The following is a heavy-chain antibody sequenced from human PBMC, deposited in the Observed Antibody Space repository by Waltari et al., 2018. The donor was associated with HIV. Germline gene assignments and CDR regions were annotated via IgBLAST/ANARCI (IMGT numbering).Heavy chain of an antibody. CDR1: GFTFSSFA. D-gene: IGHD5-18*01. CDR3: ARDQGHTGRDYGYSY. CDR2: ISYDGSNT. V-gene: IGHV3-30*04. Sequence: QVQLVESGGGVVQPGRSLRVSCAASGFTFSSFAMHWVRQAPGKVLEWVAVISYDGSNTYYADSVKGRFTISRDNSKNTLYLQMNSLRAEDTAVYYCARDQGHTGRDYGYSYWGQGTLVTVSS. J-gene: IGHJ4*02.